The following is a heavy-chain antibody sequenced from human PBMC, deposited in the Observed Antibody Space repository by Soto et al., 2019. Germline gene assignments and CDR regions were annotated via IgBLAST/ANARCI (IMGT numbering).Heavy chain of an antibody. D-gene: IGHD2-15*01. CDR2: IDVYGNSL. CDR3: ARGGFHHGFDV. Sequence: EEQLVESGGTLVQPGGSLRLSCVASGFTFTNYWMHWVRQAPGKGLVWVSRIDVYGNSLIYADSVSGRFTVSRNNAKNTVFLQMNSLKAEDTAVYYCARGGFHHGFDVWGQGTVVTVSS. V-gene: IGHV3-74*01. J-gene: IGHJ3*01. CDR1: GFTFTNYW.